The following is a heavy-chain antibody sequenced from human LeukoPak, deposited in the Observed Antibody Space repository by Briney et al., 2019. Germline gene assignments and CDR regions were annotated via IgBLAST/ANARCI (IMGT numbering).Heavy chain of an antibody. CDR1: GFIFSGYW. V-gene: IGHV3-7*01. CDR2: IKQDGSDQ. Sequence: GGSLRLSCEASGFIFSGYWMSWVRQAPGKGLEWVATIKQDGSDQYYVDSVKGRFSISRDNAKNSLYLQMNSLRAEDTAVYYCTRARSGASRDYWGQGSLVTVSS. CDR3: TRARSGASRDY. D-gene: IGHD1-26*01. J-gene: IGHJ4*02.